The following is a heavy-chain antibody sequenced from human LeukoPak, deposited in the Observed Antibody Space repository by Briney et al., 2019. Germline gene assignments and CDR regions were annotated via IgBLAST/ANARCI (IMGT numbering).Heavy chain of an antibody. V-gene: IGHV3-23*01. CDR1: GFIFSNYA. Sequence: GGSLRLSCAASGFIFSNYAMTWVRQAPGKGLEWVSVISGSGDSLDSTYYADSVKGRFTISRDNSKNTLYLQMNSLRAEDTAVYYCAKAVIVGATKSSFDPWGQGTLVTVSS. CDR2: ISGSGDSLDST. D-gene: IGHD1-26*01. J-gene: IGHJ5*02. CDR3: AKAVIVGATKSSFDP.